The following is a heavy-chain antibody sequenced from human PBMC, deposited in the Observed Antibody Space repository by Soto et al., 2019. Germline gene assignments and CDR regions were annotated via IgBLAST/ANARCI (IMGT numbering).Heavy chain of an antibody. V-gene: IGHV3-23*01. CDR3: AKGWTRGYRSNFGRSHFDF. D-gene: IGHD6-13*01. CDR2: NSGSGDIT. Sequence: EVQLLESGGGLVQPGGSLRLSCASSGFTFSSYAMSWVRQAPGQGLEWVSVNSGSGDITYYSDSVKGPFTISRDNSKNTLYLQMNSLRAEDTAESFCAKGWTRGYRSNFGRSHFDFWGQGTLVTVSS. J-gene: IGHJ4*02. CDR1: GFTFSSYA.